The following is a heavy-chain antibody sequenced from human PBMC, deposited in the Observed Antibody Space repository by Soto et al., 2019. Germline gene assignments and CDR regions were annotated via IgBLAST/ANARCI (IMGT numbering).Heavy chain of an antibody. CDR2: IWYDGSNK. V-gene: IGHV3-33*01. D-gene: IGHD5-18*01. CDR1: GFTFSSYG. J-gene: IGHJ4*02. Sequence: PVGSLRLSCAASGFTFSSYGMHWVRQAPGKGLEWVAVIWYDGSNKYYADSVKGRFTISRDNSKNTLYLQMNSLRAEDTAVYYCARDKVDTAMVTVPFHYWGQGTLVTVSS. CDR3: ARDKVDTAMVTVPFHY.